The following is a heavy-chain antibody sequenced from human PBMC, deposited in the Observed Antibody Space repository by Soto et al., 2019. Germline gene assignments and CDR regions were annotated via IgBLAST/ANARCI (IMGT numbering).Heavy chain of an antibody. J-gene: IGHJ4*02. CDR2: INAGNGNI. V-gene: IGHV1-3*01. Sequence: GASVKVSCKASGYTFTSYVIHWVRQAPEQGLEWMGWINAGNGNIKYSQKFQGRVTFTRDTSASTIYMDLSSLKSEDTAVYYCVRDKSGSELSLDYWGQGTPVTVSS. CDR1: GYTFTSYV. D-gene: IGHD1-26*01. CDR3: VRDKSGSELSLDY.